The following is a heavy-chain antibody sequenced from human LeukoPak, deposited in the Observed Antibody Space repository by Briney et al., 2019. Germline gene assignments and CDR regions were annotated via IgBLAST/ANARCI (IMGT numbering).Heavy chain of an antibody. V-gene: IGHV1-2*02. CDR2: INPNSGGT. J-gene: IGHJ4*02. Sequence: ASVKVSCKASGYTFTGYYMHWVRQAPGQGLEWMGWINPNSGGTNYAQKFQGRVTMTRDTSTSTVYMELSSLRSEDTAVYYCARHDSSGYYYLDYWGQGTLVTVSS. CDR3: ARHDSSGYYYLDY. D-gene: IGHD3-22*01. CDR1: GYTFTGYY.